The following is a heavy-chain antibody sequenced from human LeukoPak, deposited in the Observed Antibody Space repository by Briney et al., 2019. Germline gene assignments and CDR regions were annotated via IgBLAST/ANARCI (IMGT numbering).Heavy chain of an antibody. J-gene: IGHJ4*02. Sequence: GASVKVSCKASVYTFTVYYMHWVRQAPAQGLEWMGWINPNSGGTNYAQKFQGRVTMTRDTSISTAYMELSRLRSDDTSVYYCARDAVGATFYYFDYWGQGTLVTVSS. D-gene: IGHD1-26*01. V-gene: IGHV1-2*02. CDR3: ARDAVGATFYYFDY. CDR1: VYTFTVYY. CDR2: INPNSGGT.